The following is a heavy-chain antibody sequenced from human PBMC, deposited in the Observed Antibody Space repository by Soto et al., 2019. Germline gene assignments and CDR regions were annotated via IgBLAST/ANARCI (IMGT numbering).Heavy chain of an antibody. V-gene: IGHV4-39*01. CDR2: IYYSGST. D-gene: IGHD2-15*01. CDR1: GGSISSSSYY. CDR3: ARVPGYCSGDSCRIDY. J-gene: IGHJ4*02. Sequence: SETLSLTCTVSGGSISSSSYYWGWIRQPPGKGLEWIGSIYYSGSTYYNLSLKSRVTISVDTSKNQFFLKLSSVTAADTAVFFCARVPGYCSGDSCRIDYWGQGTLVTVSS.